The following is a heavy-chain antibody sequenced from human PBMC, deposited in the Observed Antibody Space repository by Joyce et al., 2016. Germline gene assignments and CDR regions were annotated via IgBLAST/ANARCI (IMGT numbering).Heavy chain of an antibody. D-gene: IGHD3-16*01. J-gene: IGHJ6*02. CDR2: ISETSYYI. Sequence: QLVESGGGVVKPGGSLRLSCEASGSTFSTWGMSWFSQAAGKGLAWVAAISETSYYIFHAETVRGGFTVSRDNAKKTLYLQMNSLRAEDSAVFYCARGGISYYYAMDVWGQGTTVTVSS. V-gene: IGHV3-21*01. CDR3: ARGGISYYYAMDV. CDR1: GSTFSTWG.